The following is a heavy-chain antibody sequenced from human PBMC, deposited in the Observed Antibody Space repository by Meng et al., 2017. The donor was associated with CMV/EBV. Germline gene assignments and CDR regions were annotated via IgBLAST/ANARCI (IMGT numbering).Heavy chain of an antibody. CDR3: ARLSGSGTTSTGYHYAFDS. Sequence: QLLVLGPGLLKPLQTLPLTSSVSGGSISSGDYYWSWIRQPPGKGLEWIGYIYYSGTTYYTPSLESRVTISVDTSKNQFSLNLSSVTAADTAVYYCARLSGSGTTSTGYHYAFDSWGQGTLVTVSS. J-gene: IGHJ4*02. V-gene: IGHV4-30-4*08. CDR1: GGSISSGDYY. CDR2: IYYSGTT. D-gene: IGHD3-22*01.